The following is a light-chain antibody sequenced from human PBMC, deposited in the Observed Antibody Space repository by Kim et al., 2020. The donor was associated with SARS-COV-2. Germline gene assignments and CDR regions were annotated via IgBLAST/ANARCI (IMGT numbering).Light chain of an antibody. V-gene: IGLV2-14*04. J-gene: IGLJ1*01. CDR2: DVT. Sequence: GQSFTISCRGHSSDIGTYDYVSWFQQHPGKAPKLLTFDVTRRPSGISNRFSGSKSGNTASLTISGLQTEDEADYYCSSFTTSSTFVFGTGTKDTVL. CDR3: SSFTTSSTFV. CDR1: SSDIGTYDY.